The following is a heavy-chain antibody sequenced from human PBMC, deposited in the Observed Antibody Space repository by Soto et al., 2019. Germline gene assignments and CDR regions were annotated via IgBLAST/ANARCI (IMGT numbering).Heavy chain of an antibody. J-gene: IGHJ4*02. Sequence: ASVKVSCKVSGYTLTELSMHWVRQAPGKGLEWMGGFDPEDGETIYAQKFQGRVTMTEDTSTDTAYMELSSLRSEDTAVYYCATEEIGSSSWSPYFDYWGQGTLVTVS. CDR1: GYTLTELS. V-gene: IGHV1-24*01. CDR2: FDPEDGET. CDR3: ATEEIGSSSWSPYFDY. D-gene: IGHD6-13*01.